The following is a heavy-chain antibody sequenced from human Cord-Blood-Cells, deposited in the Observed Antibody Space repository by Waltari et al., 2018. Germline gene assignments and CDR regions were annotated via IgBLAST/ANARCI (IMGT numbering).Heavy chain of an antibody. Sequence: QVQLVQSGAEVKKPGASVKVSCKASGYTFTSYGISWVRQAPGQGLEWMGWISAYNGKTNYAQKRQGRGTMTTDTSTSTADMELRSVRSDDTAVYYGARGYGRELNWNDVDWFDPWGQGTLVTVSS. D-gene: IGHD1-1*01. J-gene: IGHJ5*02. CDR1: GYTFTSYG. V-gene: IGHV1-18*04. CDR2: ISAYNGKT. CDR3: ARGYGRELNWNDVDWFDP.